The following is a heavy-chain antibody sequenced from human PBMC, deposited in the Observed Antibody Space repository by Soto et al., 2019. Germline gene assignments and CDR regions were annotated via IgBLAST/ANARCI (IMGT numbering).Heavy chain of an antibody. J-gene: IGHJ5*02. CDR1: GYSFTRDD. CDR3: ARVDETGWFAP. V-gene: IGHV1-8*01. CDR2: VNPKNGDT. Sequence: QVQLVQGGAEVKKPGASVKVSCKTSGYSFTRDDINWVRQAVGQGLQWLGWVNPKNGDTGYAQEFQGRVSMTRNISITTAYMELTGLRPEDTAVYYCARVDETGWFAPWGQGTLVTVSS.